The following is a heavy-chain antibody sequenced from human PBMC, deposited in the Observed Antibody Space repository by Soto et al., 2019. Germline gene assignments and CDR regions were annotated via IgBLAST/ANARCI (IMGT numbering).Heavy chain of an antibody. D-gene: IGHD6-19*01. J-gene: IGHJ4*02. CDR2: ISYDGSNK. V-gene: IGHV3-30-3*01. CDR1: GFTFSSYA. CDR3: ARMPAGYSSGWSLTPLDY. Sequence: GGSLRLSCAASGFTFSSYAMHWVRQAPGKGLEWVAVISYDGSNKYYADSVKGRFTISRDNSKNTLYLQMNSLRAEDTAVYYCARMPAGYSSGWSLTPLDYWGQGTLVTVSS.